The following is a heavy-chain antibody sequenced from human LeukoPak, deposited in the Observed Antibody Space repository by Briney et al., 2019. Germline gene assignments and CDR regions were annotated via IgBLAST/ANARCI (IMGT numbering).Heavy chain of an antibody. CDR3: ARDLDFGGYSNFDY. Sequence: GGSLRLSCAASGFTFSSYWMHWVRQAPGKGLVWVSRVKSDGSSIMYADSVKGRFTISRDNAKSTLYLQMNSLRAEDTAVYYCARDLDFGGYSNFDYWGQGTLVTVSS. CDR1: GFTFSSYW. CDR2: VKSDGSSI. D-gene: IGHD4-23*01. V-gene: IGHV3-74*03. J-gene: IGHJ4*02.